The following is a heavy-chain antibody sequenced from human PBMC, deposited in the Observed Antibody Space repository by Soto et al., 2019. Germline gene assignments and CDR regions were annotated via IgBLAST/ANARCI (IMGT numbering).Heavy chain of an antibody. CDR1: GFSLSTSGVG. D-gene: IGHD6-13*01. CDR2: IYWDDDK. J-gene: IGHJ2*01. V-gene: IGHV2-5*02. Sequence: QITLKESGPTLVKPTQTLTLTCTFSGFSLSTSGVGVGWIRQPPGKALEWLALIYWDDDKRYSPSLKSRLTTTKATSKNQAVLTMTNLDPVDTATYYCAHRLVAAACYWYFDLWGRGTLVTVSS. CDR3: AHRLVAAACYWYFDL.